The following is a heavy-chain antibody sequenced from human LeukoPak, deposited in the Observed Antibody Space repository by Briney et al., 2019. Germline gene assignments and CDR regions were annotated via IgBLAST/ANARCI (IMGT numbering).Heavy chain of an antibody. D-gene: IGHD1-7*01. V-gene: IGHV3-7*01. CDR3: ARRRTTDY. CDR1: GLTFSSYW. CDR2: IKEDGSEK. J-gene: IGHJ4*02. Sequence: GGSLRLSCAASGLTFSSYWMSWVRQAPGKGLEWVANIKEDGSEKYYVDFVKGRFTISRDNAKKSLYLQMNSLRAEDTAVYYCARRRTTDYWGQGTLVSVSS.